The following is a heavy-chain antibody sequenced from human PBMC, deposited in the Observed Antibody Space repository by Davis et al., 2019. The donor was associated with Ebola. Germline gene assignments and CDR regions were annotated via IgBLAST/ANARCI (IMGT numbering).Heavy chain of an antibody. CDR2: FSASEGHT. CDR1: GFTFSNYD. D-gene: IGHD3-3*01. CDR3: ARDHYDFWSGLDS. Sequence: GESLKISCAASGFTFSNYDMSWVRHVPGKGLEWVSTFSASEGHTHYSDSVRGRFTISRDNSKNTLYLQMNSLRAEDTAVYYCARDHYDFWSGLDSWGQGTLVTVSS. V-gene: IGHV3-23*01. J-gene: IGHJ4*02.